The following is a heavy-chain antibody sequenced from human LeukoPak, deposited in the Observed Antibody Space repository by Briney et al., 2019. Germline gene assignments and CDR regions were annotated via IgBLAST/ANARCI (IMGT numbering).Heavy chain of an antibody. J-gene: IGHJ4*02. CDR1: GGSISSYY. D-gene: IGHD2-15*01. V-gene: IGHV4-59*01. CDR2: VYYSGST. CDR3: ARHYCTGDNCYYFDY. Sequence: SETLSLTCTVSGGSISSYYWSWIRQPPGKGLEWIGFVYYSGSTNYNPSPKSRVTLSVDTSKNQFSLKLNSVTAADTAVYYCARHYCTGDNCYYFDYWGQGTLVTVSS.